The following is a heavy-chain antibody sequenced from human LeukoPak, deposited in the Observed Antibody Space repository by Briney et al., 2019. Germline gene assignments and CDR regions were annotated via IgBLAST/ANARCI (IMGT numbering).Heavy chain of an antibody. J-gene: IGHJ4*02. Sequence: GGSLRLPCAASGFTFSSYWMSWVRQAPGKGLEWVANIKQDGSEKYYVDSVKGRFTISRDNAKNSLYLQMNSLRAEDTAVYYCAREAHSSIAARPFDYWGQGTLVTVSS. CDR3: AREAHSSIAARPFDY. D-gene: IGHD6-6*01. CDR2: IKQDGSEK. V-gene: IGHV3-7*01. CDR1: GFTFSSYW.